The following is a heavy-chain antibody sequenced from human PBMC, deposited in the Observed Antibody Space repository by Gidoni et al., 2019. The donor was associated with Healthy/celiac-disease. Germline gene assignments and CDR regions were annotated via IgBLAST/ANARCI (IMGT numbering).Heavy chain of an antibody. D-gene: IGHD4-17*01. CDR3: ARGNAVTTGNWFDP. CDR1: GGSISRGGYY. Sequence: QVQLQESGPGLVKPSQTLSLTCTVSGGSISRGGYYWSWIRQHPGKGLEWIGYIYYSGSTYYNPSLKSRVTISVDTSKNQFSLKLSSVTAADTAVYYCARGNAVTTGNWFDPGGQGTLVTVSS. CDR2: IYYSGST. V-gene: IGHV4-31*03. J-gene: IGHJ5*02.